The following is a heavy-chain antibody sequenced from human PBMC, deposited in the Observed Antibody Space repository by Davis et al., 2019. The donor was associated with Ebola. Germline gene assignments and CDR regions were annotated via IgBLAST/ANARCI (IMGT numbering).Heavy chain of an antibody. CDR1: GFTFSSYS. V-gene: IGHV3-21*04. J-gene: IGHJ4*02. CDR2: ISSSSSYI. D-gene: IGHD6-19*01. Sequence: PGGSLRLSCAASGFTFSSYSMNWVRQAPGKGLEWVSSISSSSSYIYYADSVKGRFTISRDNSKNTLYLQMNSLRAEDTAVYYCAKTPGIAVAGTPFDYWGQGTLVTVSS. CDR3: AKTPGIAVAGTPFDY.